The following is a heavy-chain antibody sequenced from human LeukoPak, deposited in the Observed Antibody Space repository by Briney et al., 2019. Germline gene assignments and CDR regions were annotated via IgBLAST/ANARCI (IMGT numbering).Heavy chain of an antibody. Sequence: GGSLRLSCAASGFTFSDYGMHWVRQAPGKGLKWVALILYDGSNKYYADSVKGRFAISRDDSKNTLYLQMNSLRAEDTALYYCAKGAGEGYMDVWGKGTTVTVSS. CDR3: AKGAGEGYMDV. V-gene: IGHV3-33*05. CDR1: GFTFSDYG. D-gene: IGHD3-16*01. CDR2: ILYDGSNK. J-gene: IGHJ6*03.